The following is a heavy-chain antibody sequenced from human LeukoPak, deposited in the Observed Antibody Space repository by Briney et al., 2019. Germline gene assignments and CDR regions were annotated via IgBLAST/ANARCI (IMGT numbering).Heavy chain of an antibody. Sequence: SETLSLTCTVSGGSISSYYWSWIRQPPGKGLEWIGYIYYSGSTNYNPSLESRVTISVDTSKNQFSLKLSSVTAADTAVYYCARDLYRRFDPWGQGTLVTVSS. CDR1: GGSISSYY. V-gene: IGHV4-59*01. D-gene: IGHD3-16*02. CDR2: IYYSGST. CDR3: ARDLYRRFDP. J-gene: IGHJ5*02.